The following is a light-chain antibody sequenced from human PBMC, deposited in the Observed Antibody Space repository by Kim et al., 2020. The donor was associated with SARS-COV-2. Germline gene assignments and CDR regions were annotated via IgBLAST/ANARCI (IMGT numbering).Light chain of an antibody. CDR1: QSISSY. V-gene: IGKV1-39*01. J-gene: IGKJ4*01. CDR3: QQSYSTPLT. CDR2: AAS. Sequence: GDRVTITCRASQSISSYLNWYQQKPGKAPKLLIYAASSLQSGVPSRFSGSGSGTDFTLTISSLQPEDFATYYCQQSYSTPLTFGGGTKVDIK.